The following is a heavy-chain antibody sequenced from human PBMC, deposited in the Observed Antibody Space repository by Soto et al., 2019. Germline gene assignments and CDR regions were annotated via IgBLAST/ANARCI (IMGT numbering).Heavy chain of an antibody. J-gene: IGHJ4*02. CDR3: AGFKSPNLFSH. Sequence: SETLSLTCTVAGGSISSAPSYWAWIRQPPGKGLEWIGHVFYSGRTTYSPSLRSRVSISADTSKNQFSLKLSSMTAADAAVYFCAGFKSPNLFSHWGQGTLVTVSS. V-gene: IGHV4-39*01. CDR1: GGSISSAPSY. CDR2: VFYSGRT. D-gene: IGHD2-21*01.